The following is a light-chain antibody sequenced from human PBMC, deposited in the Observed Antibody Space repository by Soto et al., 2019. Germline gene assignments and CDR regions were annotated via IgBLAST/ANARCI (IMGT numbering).Light chain of an antibody. CDR3: QFGTLVWT. CDR2: GAS. V-gene: IGKV3-20*01. J-gene: IGKJ1*01. CDR1: QSVSDTY. Sequence: EIVLTQSPGTLSLSPGERATLSCRASQSVSDTYLAWYQQKPGQPPRLLIYGASNRATGIPDRFSGSGSGTDCTLTVSRVEPEDFAVYYCQFGTLVWTFGQGTKVEIK.